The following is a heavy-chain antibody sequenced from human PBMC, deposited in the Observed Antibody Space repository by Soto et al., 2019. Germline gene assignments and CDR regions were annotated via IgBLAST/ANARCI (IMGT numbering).Heavy chain of an antibody. CDR1: GFTFTSSA. D-gene: IGHD4-17*01. V-gene: IGHV1-58*01. Sequence: SVKVSCKASGFTFTSSAVQWVRQARGQRLEWIGWIVVGSGNTNYAQKFQERVTITRDMSTSTAYMELSSLRSEDTAVYYCAADLDDYGDYVRIGYWGQGTLVTVSS. J-gene: IGHJ4*02. CDR2: IVVGSGNT. CDR3: AADLDDYGDYVRIGY.